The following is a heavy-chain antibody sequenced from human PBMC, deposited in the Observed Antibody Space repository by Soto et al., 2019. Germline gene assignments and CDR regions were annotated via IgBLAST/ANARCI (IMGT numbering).Heavy chain of an antibody. CDR3: ARDRSYYHQFPAAWDY. CDR2: IYYSGST. V-gene: IGHV4-59*01. J-gene: IGHJ4*02. CDR1: GGSISSYY. Sequence: SETLSLTCTVSGGSISSYYWSWIRQPPGKGLEWIGDIYYSGSTNYNPSLKSRVTIPVDTSKNQFSLKLNSVTAADTAVYYCARDRSYYHQFPAAWDYWGQGTLVTVSS. D-gene: IGHD3-10*01.